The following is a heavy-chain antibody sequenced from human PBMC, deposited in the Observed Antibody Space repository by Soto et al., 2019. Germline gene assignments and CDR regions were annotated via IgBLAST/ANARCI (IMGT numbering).Heavy chain of an antibody. Sequence: QVQLVDSGGGVVQPGRSLRLSCAASGFIFSSYGMHWVRQAPGKGLEWVAGIWFDGSNKNYADSVKGRFTISRDNSRNTLYLQMNGVRAEETAVYYCARDAKSVETTGGFDYWGQGALVTVSS. CDR1: GFIFSSYG. V-gene: IGHV3-33*01. J-gene: IGHJ4*02. CDR2: IWFDGSNK. D-gene: IGHD1-26*01. CDR3: ARDAKSVETTGGFDY.